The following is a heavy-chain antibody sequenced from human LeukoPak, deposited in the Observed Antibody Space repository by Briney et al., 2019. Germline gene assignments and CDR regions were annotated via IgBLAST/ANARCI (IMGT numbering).Heavy chain of an antibody. CDR2: ITAYNGNT. D-gene: IGHD6-19*01. CDR1: GYTFTRNG. V-gene: IGHV1-18*01. CDR3: ARKCSRDSGWSGDDAFDI. Sequence: ASVKGSCKASGYTFTRNGISWVRQAPGQGLEWMGWITAYNGNTNYAQKFQGRVTMTTDTSMSTAYMELRSLRFDDTAVYYCARKCSRDSGWSGDDAFDIWGQGTMVTVSS. J-gene: IGHJ3*02.